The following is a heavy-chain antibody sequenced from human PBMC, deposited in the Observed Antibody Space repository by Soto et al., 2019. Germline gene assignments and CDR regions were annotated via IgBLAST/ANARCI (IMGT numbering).Heavy chain of an antibody. CDR1: GGTFNTYN. J-gene: IGHJ6*02. Sequence: QVQLVQSGAEVKKPGSSVKVSCKASGGTFNTYNINWVRQAPGQGLEWMGGILPIFGTTNYAQRFQGRVTITADDSTSTAYMELSSLRSEDTAVYYCARDETGDSYYYYYGMDAWGQGTTVTVTS. CDR3: ARDETGDSYYYYYGMDA. D-gene: IGHD7-27*01. V-gene: IGHV1-69*01. CDR2: ILPIFGTT.